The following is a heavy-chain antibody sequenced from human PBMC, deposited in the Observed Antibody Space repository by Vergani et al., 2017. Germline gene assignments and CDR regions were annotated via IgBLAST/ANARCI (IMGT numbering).Heavy chain of an antibody. CDR1: GFTFSSYA. J-gene: IGHJ4*02. V-gene: IGHV3-30-3*01. CDR2: ISYDGSNK. Sequence: QVQLVESGGGVVQPGRSLRLSCAASGFTFSSYAMHWVRQAPGKGLEWVAVISYDGSNKYYADSVKGRFTISRDNSKNSLYLQMNSLRAEDTALYYCAKDMRSRQWLATGPLKNWGQGTLVTVSS. D-gene: IGHD6-19*01. CDR3: AKDMRSRQWLATGPLKN.